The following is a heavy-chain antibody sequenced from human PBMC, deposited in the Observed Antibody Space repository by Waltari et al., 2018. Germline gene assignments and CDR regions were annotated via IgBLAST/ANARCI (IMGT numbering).Heavy chain of an antibody. CDR3: AREASDWYLDI. V-gene: IGHV3-48*03. Sequence: EVQVVESGGGLVQPGGSLRLSCAASGFSFIIYEMTWVRQAPGRGLEWISFISSTGNTMYYADSVKGRFTISRDNAKNSLYLQMNSLRAEDTAVYYCAREASDWYLDIWGQGTMVTVAS. CDR2: ISSTGNTM. D-gene: IGHD6-19*01. CDR1: GFSFIIYE. J-gene: IGHJ3*02.